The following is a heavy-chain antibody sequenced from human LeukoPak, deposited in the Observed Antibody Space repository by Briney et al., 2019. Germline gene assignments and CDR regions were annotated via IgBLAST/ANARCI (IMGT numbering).Heavy chain of an antibody. D-gene: IGHD3-10*01. Sequence: SETLTLTCTVSSGSITNFSWSWIRQSPWGGLEYIGYIYYRWSWNYDHSLKSRVTISVNTSKNQFSLTLNSVSAADTAVYFWATLSRLTLIRTVTGYHSLDVWGKGTKVTVSS. CDR2: IYYRWSW. CDR1: SGSITNFS. CDR3: ATLSRLTLIRTVTGYHSLDV. J-gene: IGHJ6*04. V-gene: IGHV4-59*01.